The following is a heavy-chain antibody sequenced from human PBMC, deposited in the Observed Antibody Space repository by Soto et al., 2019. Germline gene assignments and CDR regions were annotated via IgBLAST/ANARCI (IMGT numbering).Heavy chain of an antibody. CDR2: IWYDGSNK. D-gene: IGHD6-6*01. J-gene: IGHJ5*02. CDR3: ARDRIAAPRWWFDP. CDR1: GFTFSSYG. Sequence: QVQLVESGGGVVQPGRSLRLSCAASGFTFSSYGMHWVRQAPGTGLEWVAVIWYDGSNKYYADSVKGRFTISRDNSKNTLDLQMNSLRAEDTAVYYCARDRIAAPRWWFDPWGQGTLVTVSS. V-gene: IGHV3-33*01.